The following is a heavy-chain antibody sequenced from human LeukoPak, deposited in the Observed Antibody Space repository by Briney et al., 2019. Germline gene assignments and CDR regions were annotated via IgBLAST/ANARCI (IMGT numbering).Heavy chain of an antibody. J-gene: IGHJ4*02. CDR1: GGSISSYY. D-gene: IGHD2-21*02. Sequence: SETLSLTCTVSGGSISSYYWSWIRQPPGKGLEWIGYIYYTGSTTYNPSLKSRVTISVDTSKNQFSLKLSSVTAADTAVYYCARAVRLGDCGGDCYPSGFDYWGQGTLVTVSS. CDR3: ARAVRLGDCGGDCYPSGFDY. CDR2: IYYTGST. V-gene: IGHV4-59*08.